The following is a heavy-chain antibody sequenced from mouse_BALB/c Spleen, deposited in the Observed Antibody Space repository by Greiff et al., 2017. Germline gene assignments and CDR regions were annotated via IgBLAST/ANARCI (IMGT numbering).Heavy chain of an antibody. CDR2: ISSGGGST. Sequence: EVKLVESGGGLVKPGGSLKLSCAASGFAFSSYDMSWVRQTPEKRLEWVAYISSGGGSTYYPDTVKGRFTISRDNAKNTLYLQMSSLKSEDTAMYYCASLSYFDYWGQGTTLTVSS. J-gene: IGHJ2*01. D-gene: IGHD6-5*01. CDR3: ASLSYFDY. V-gene: IGHV5-12-1*01. CDR1: GFAFSSYD.